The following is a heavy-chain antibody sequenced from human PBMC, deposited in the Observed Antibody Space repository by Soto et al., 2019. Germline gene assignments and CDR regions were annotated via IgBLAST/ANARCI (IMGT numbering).Heavy chain of an antibody. J-gene: IGHJ1*01. CDR1: GFTFSSYG. CDR2: ISYDGSNK. CDR3: AKDPSQDLLWFGDLFGGFKH. Sequence: QVQLVESGGGVVQPGRSLRLSCAASGFTFSSYGMHWVRQAPGKGLEWVAIISYDGSNKNYADSVKGRFNISSDNSKNTLYLQMNSLRDADSAVYYCAKDPSQDLLWFGDLFGGFKHWGQGTVVTVSS. D-gene: IGHD3-10*01. V-gene: IGHV3-30*18.